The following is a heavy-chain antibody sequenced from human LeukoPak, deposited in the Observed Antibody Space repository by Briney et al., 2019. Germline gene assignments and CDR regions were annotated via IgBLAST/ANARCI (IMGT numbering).Heavy chain of an antibody. CDR3: ARRYSGYVDWGTIDY. V-gene: IGHV1-8*01. J-gene: IGHJ4*02. CDR2: MNPNSGNT. D-gene: IGHD5-12*01. CDR1: GYTFTSYD. Sequence: ASVKVSCTASGYTFTSYDINWVRQATGQGLEWMGWMNPNSGNTGYAQKFQGRVTMTRNTSISTAYMELSSLRSEDTAVYYCARRYSGYVDWGTIDYWGQGTLVTVSS.